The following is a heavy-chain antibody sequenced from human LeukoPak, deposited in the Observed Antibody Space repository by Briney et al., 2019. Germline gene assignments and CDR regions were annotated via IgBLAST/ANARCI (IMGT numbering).Heavy chain of an antibody. CDR1: GFTFSSYG. D-gene: IGHD1-26*01. CDR3: AKEFWGATPPSARFFDY. CDR2: ISYDGSNK. V-gene: IGHV3-30*18. J-gene: IGHJ4*02. Sequence: PGRSLRLSCAASGFTFSSYGMHWVRQAPGKGLEWVAVISYDGSNKYYADSVKGRFTISRDNSKNTLYLQMNSLRAEDTAVYYCAKEFWGATPPSARFFDYWGQGTLVTVSS.